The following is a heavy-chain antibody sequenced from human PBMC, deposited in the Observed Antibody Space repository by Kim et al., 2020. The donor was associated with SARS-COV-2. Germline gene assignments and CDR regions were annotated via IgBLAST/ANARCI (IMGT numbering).Heavy chain of an antibody. CDR3: ARDSYGDLGGMTDY. J-gene: IGHJ4*02. D-gene: IGHD3-16*01. V-gene: IGHV3-30-3*01. Sequence: GGSLRLSCAASGFSFSSYAMHWVRQAPGKGLEWVAVVSSVGSNKYYADSVKGRFTISRDNSKNTLYLQMNSLRAEDTAVYYCARDSYGDLGGMTDYWGQGTLVTVSS. CDR1: GFSFSSYA. CDR2: VSSVGSNK.